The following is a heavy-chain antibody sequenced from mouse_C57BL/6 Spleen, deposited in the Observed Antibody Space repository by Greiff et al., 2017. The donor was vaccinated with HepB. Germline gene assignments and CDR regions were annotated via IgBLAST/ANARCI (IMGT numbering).Heavy chain of an antibody. CDR1: GYAFSSSW. Sequence: VQLQESGPELVKPGASVKISCKASGYAFSSSWMNWVKQRPGKGLEWIGRIYPGDGDTNYNGKFKGKATLTADKSSSTAYMQLSSLTSEDSAVYFCARRKFITTGGFDYWGQGTTLTVSS. J-gene: IGHJ2*01. D-gene: IGHD1-1*01. V-gene: IGHV1-82*01. CDR2: IYPGDGDT. CDR3: ARRKFITTGGFDY.